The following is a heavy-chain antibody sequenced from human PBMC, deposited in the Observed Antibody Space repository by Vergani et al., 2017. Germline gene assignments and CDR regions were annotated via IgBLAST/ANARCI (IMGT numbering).Heavy chain of an antibody. CDR3: AGVTHSWQRADR. CDR2: LSTTGGA. D-gene: IGHD6-13*01. CDR1: GVSVTDYN. J-gene: IGHJ5*02. V-gene: IGHV4-4*09. Sequence: QAQLQESGPGLVKPLATLSLTCHVFGVSVTDYNCNWIRQAPGKGLEWIGSLSTTGGATHASHNPSLKNRVSISVDTSKSRFPLRVTSVTAADSAIYYCAGVTHSWQRADRWGQGLLVSVSS.